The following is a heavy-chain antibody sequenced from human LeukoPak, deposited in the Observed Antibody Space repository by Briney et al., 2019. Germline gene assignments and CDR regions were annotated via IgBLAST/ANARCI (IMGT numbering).Heavy chain of an antibody. CDR1: GYTFTSYG. Sequence: ASVKVSCKASGYTFTSYGISWVRQAPGQGLEWMGWISAYNGNTKYAQKPQGRVTMTTDTSTSTACMELRSLRSDDTAVYYCARDLLYYDSSGKPPGDYWGQGTLVTVSS. J-gene: IGHJ4*02. V-gene: IGHV1-18*01. D-gene: IGHD3-22*01. CDR3: ARDLLYYDSSGKPPGDY. CDR2: ISAYNGNT.